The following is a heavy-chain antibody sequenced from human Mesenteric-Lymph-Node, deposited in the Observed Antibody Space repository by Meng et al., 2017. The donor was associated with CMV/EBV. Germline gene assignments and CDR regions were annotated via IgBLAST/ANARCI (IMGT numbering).Heavy chain of an antibody. D-gene: IGHD4-11*01. J-gene: IGHJ4*02. CDR3: AREVTD. V-gene: IGHV4-39*07. CDR1: GGSISSSGYY. Sequence: SETLSLTCTVSGGSISSSGYYWGWIRQPPGRGLEWIASLYYSGSTYYNPSLKSRVAISVDTSKNQFSLRLSSVTAADTAVYYCAREVTDWGQGTLVTVSS. CDR2: LYYSGST.